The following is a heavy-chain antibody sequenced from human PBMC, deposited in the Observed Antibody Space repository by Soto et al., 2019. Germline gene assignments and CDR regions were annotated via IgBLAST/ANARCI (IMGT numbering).Heavy chain of an antibody. Sequence: QVQLVQSGAEVKKPGSSVKVSCKASGGTFSSYAISWVRQAPGQGLEWMGGLIPIFGTANYAQKFQGIVTITAAESTNTAYMELRSLRSEYTAVYYCARPTTDYGGIYYYGMDVCGQGTTVIVSS. CDR1: GGTFSSYA. V-gene: IGHV1-69*12. CDR3: ARPTTDYGGIYYYGMDV. CDR2: LIPIFGTA. D-gene: IGHD4-17*01. J-gene: IGHJ6*02.